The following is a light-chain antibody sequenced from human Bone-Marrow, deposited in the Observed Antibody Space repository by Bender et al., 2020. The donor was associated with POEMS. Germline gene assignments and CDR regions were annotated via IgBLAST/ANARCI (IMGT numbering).Light chain of an antibody. CDR1: SSDVGGYNY. J-gene: IGLJ2*01. V-gene: IGLV2-14*03. CDR2: DVT. Sequence: QSALTQPRSVSGSPGQSITISCTGTSSDVGGYNYVSWYQHFPGKAPKLMIYDVTNRPSEISNRFSGSKSGNTASLTISGLQAEDEADYFCSSYTSSSTVVFGGGTKLTVL. CDR3: SSYTSSSTVV.